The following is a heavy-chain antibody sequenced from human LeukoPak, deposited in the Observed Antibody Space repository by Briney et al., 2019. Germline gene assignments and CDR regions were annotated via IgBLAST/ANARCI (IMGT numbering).Heavy chain of an antibody. J-gene: IGHJ4*02. Sequence: PGGSLRLSCAASEFTFSSYAMSWVRQAPGKGLVWVSAISGSGGSTYYADSVKGRFTISRDNSKNTLYLQMNSLRAEDTAVYYCAKCGSTRCYVVNYFDYWGQGTLVTVSP. V-gene: IGHV3-23*01. CDR2: ISGSGGST. CDR1: EFTFSSYA. CDR3: AKCGSTRCYVVNYFDY. D-gene: IGHD2-2*01.